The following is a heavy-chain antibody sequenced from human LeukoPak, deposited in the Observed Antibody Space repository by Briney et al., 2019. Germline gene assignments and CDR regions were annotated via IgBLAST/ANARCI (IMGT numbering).Heavy chain of an antibody. CDR3: AKDTYYDSSGPSDY. CDR2: ISYDGSNK. CDR1: GFTFSSYG. J-gene: IGHJ4*02. V-gene: IGHV3-30*18. Sequence: QPGRSLRLSCAASGFTFSSYGMHWVRQAPGKGLEWAAVISYDGSNKYYADSVKGRFTISRDNSKNTLYLQMNSLRAEDTAVYYCAKDTYYDSSGPSDYWGQGTLVTVSS. D-gene: IGHD3-22*01.